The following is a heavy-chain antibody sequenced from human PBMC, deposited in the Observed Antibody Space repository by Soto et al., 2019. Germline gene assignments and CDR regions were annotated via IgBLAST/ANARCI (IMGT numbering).Heavy chain of an antibody. J-gene: IGHJ5*02. CDR1: GDSIISSDFY. Sequence: SETLSLTCTVSGDSIISSDFYWGWVRQPPGKGLEWIGSIFYLGSSYYNPSLKSRVTMSVDTSKNQFSLRLRSVTAADTALYFCARHSLALRKNSWFDPWGQGILVTVSS. V-gene: IGHV4-39*01. CDR3: ARHSLALRKNSWFDP. D-gene: IGHD3-3*02. CDR2: IFYLGSS.